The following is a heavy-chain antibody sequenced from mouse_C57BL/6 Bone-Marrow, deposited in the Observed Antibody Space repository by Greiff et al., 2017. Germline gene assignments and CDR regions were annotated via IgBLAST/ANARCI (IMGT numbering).Heavy chain of an antibody. CDR1: GYSITSDY. Sequence: EVQLQESGPGLAKPSQTLSLTCSVTGYSITSDYWNWIRKFPGYTLEYMGYISYSGSTYYNPSLKRRNSITRDTSKNQYYLQLNSVTTEDTATYYCARYRFYYDYDWFDVWGTGTTVTVSS. D-gene: IGHD2-4*01. CDR2: ISYSGST. V-gene: IGHV3-8*01. CDR3: ARYRFYYDYDWFDV. J-gene: IGHJ1*03.